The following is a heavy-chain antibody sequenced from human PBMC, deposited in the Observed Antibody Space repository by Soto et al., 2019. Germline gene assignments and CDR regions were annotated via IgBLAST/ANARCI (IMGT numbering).Heavy chain of an antibody. Sequence: GGSLRLSCAASGFTFSSYWMSWVRQAPGKGLEWVANIKQDGSEKYYVDSVKGRFTISRDNAKNSLYLQMNSLRAEDTAVYYCARPADYGDPEFDYWGQGTLVTVSS. V-gene: IGHV3-7*04. J-gene: IGHJ4*02. CDR2: IKQDGSEK. CDR3: ARPADYGDPEFDY. D-gene: IGHD4-17*01. CDR1: GFTFSSYW.